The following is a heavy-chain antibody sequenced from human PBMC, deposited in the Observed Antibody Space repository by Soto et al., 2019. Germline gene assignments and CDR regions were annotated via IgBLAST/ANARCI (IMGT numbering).Heavy chain of an antibody. CDR3: ARARRPSSGWYLTPGY. J-gene: IGHJ4*02. CDR2: MNPNSGNT. CDR1: GYTFTSYD. V-gene: IGHV1-8*01. Sequence: ASVKVSCKASGYTFTSYDINWVRQATGQGLEWMGWMNPNSGNTGYAQKFQGRVTMTRNTSISTAYMELSSLRSEDTAVYYCARARRPSSGWYLTPGYWGQGTLVTVSS. D-gene: IGHD6-19*01.